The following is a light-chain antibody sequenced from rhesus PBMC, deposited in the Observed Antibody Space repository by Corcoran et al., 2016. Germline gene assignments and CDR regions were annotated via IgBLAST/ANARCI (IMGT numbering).Light chain of an antibody. Sequence: DIQMTQSPSSLSASVGETVTITCRASQGISSWVAWYQQKPGKAPQLLIYKAFSFQSGVPSRFSGSGSGTDFTLTIRSLQSEDFATYFCQQYSSRPLAFGGGTKVEIK. V-gene: IGKV1-22*01. J-gene: IGKJ4*01. CDR3: QQYSSRPLA. CDR1: QGISSW. CDR2: KAF.